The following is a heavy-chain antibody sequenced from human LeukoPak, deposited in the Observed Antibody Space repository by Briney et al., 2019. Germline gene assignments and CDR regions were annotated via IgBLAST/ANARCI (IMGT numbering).Heavy chain of an antibody. CDR2: ISSNGGST. J-gene: IGHJ4*02. CDR1: GFTFSSYA. D-gene: IGHD3-10*01. CDR3: VKERYGSGSYYFDY. V-gene: IGHV3-64D*06. Sequence: GGSLRLSCSASGFTFSSYAMHWVRQAPGKGLEYVSAISSNGGSTYYADSVKGRFTISRDNSKNTLYPQMSSLRAEDTAVYYCVKERYGSGSYYFDYWGQGTLVTVSS.